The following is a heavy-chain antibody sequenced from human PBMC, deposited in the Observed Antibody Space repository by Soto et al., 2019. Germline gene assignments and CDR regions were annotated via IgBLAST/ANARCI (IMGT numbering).Heavy chain of an antibody. CDR2: IIPILGIA. J-gene: IGHJ6*02. Sequence: QVQLVQSGAEVKKPGSSVKVSCKASGGTFSSYTISWVRQAPGQGLEWMGRIIPILGIANYAQKFQGRVTITADKSTSTAYMELSSLRSEGTGVYYCARVDGWAMDRRGMDVWGQGTTVTVSS. V-gene: IGHV1-69*02. CDR1: GGTFSSYT. D-gene: IGHD5-18*01. CDR3: ARVDGWAMDRRGMDV.